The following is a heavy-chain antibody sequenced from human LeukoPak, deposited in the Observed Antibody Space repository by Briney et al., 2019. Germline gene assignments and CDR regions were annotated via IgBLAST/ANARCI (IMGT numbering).Heavy chain of an antibody. CDR2: INAGNGNT. Sequence: ASVKVSCKASGYTFTSYAMHWVRQAPGQRLEWMGWINAGNGNTKYSQRFQGRVTITRDTSASTAYMELSSLRSEDTAVYYCARAAGTNWFDPWGQGTLVTVSS. J-gene: IGHJ5*02. CDR3: ARAAGTNWFDP. D-gene: IGHD1-1*01. CDR1: GYTFTSYA. V-gene: IGHV1-3*01.